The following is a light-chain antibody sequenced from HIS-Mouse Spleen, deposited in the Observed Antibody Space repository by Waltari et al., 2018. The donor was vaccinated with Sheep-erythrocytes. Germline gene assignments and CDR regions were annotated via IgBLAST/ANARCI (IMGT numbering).Light chain of an antibody. J-gene: IGLJ2*01. V-gene: IGLV1-47*01. CDR1: SSNIGSNY. CDR2: RNN. CDR3: AAWDDSLSGPV. Sequence: QSVLTQPPSASGTPGQRVTIPCSGSSSNIGSNYVYWYQQLPGTAPKLLIYRNNQRPSGVPDRVSGSKSGASASLAISGLLSEDEADYYCAAWDDSLSGPVFGGGTKLTVL.